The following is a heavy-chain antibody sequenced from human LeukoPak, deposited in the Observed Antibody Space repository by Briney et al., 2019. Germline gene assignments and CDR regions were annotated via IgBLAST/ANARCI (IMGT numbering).Heavy chain of an antibody. Sequence: GGSLRLSCTASGFTFGDYAMTWVRQAPGKGLEWVGFIRSEAYGGTTEYAASVKGRFTMSRDDSKSIAYLQMNSLKTEDTAVYYCTRDQTPYYWGQGTLVTVSS. J-gene: IGHJ4*02. CDR2: IRSEAYGGTT. CDR1: GFTFGDYA. CDR3: TRDQTPYY. V-gene: IGHV3-49*04.